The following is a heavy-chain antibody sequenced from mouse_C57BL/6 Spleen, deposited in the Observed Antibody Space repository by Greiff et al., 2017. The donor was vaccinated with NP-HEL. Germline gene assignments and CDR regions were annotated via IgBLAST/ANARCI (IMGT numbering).Heavy chain of an antibody. CDR1: GYAFSSYW. D-gene: IGHD1-1*01. Sequence: VQGVESGAELVKPGASVKISCKASGYAFSSYWMNWVKQRPGKGLEWIGQIYPGDGDTNYNGKFKGKATLTADKSSSTAYMQLSSLTSEDSAVYFCARSGARKTTVVATGDYWGQGTTLTVSS. CDR2: IYPGDGDT. J-gene: IGHJ2*01. CDR3: ARSGARKTTVVATGDY. V-gene: IGHV1-80*01.